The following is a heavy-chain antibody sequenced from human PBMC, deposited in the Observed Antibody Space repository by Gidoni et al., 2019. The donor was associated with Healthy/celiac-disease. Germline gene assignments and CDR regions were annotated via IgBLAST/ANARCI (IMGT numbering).Heavy chain of an antibody. Sequence: QVQLVQSGAEVKKPGASVKVSCKASGYTFTGYYMHWVRQAPGQGLEWMGWINPNSGGTNYAQKFQGRVTMTRDTSISTAYMELSRLRSDDTAVYYCARKVVVVVAGDNWFDPWGQGTLVTVSS. CDR1: GYTFTGYY. J-gene: IGHJ5*02. D-gene: IGHD2-15*01. CDR2: INPNSGGT. V-gene: IGHV1-2*02. CDR3: ARKVVVVVAGDNWFDP.